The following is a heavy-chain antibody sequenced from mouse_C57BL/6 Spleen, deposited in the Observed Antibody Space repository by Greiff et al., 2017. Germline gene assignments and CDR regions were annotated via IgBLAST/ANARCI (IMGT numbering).Heavy chain of an antibody. CDR2: INPSNGGT. Sequence: QVQLQQPGTELVKPGASVKLSCKASGYTFTSYWMHWVKQRPGQGLEWIGNINPSNGGTNYNEKFKSKATLTVDKSSSTAYMQLSSLTSEDSAVYYCAREGIYYDYDGGYFDCWGQGTTLTVSS. CDR1: GYTFTSYW. D-gene: IGHD2-4*01. V-gene: IGHV1-53*01. J-gene: IGHJ2*01. CDR3: AREGIYYDYDGGYFDC.